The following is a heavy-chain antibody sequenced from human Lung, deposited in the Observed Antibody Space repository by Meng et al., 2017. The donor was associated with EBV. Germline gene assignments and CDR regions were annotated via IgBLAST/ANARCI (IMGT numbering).Heavy chain of an antibody. CDR2: INENGGIT. CDR1: GFSFSSFW. Sequence: VQRVESGVALVQPGGSLSLSCAVSGFSFSSFWMNWVRQVPGKGLVWIARINENGGITSYADSVKGRFTISRDNTRDTLYLQMNSLRADDTAVYFCSRDLAGPFDDWGQGALVTVSS. V-gene: IGHV3-74*01. CDR3: SRDLAGPFDD. J-gene: IGHJ4*02.